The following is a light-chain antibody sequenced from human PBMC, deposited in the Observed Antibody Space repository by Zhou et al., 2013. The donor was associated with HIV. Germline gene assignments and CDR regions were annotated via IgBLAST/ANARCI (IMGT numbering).Light chain of an antibody. J-gene: IGKJ1*01. CDR3: QQRSSWPGT. CDR1: QAVSSN. V-gene: IGKV3-11*01. CDR2: GAV. Sequence: QYPDTLSLSPGDRVTVACRASQAVSSNLAWYQQKPGQSPRLLIYGAVTRAPGVPDRFSGGGSETDFSLTISSLEPEDFAVYYCQQRSSWPGTFGQGTKVEIK.